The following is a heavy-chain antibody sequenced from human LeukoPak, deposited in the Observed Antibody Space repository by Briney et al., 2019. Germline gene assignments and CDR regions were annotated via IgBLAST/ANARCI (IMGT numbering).Heavy chain of an antibody. CDR1: GGSISSTNYY. Sequence: ASETLSLTCPVSGGSISSTNYYWGWIRQPPGKGLEWIGSIYYSGSTYYNPSLKSRITISVDTSENRFSLKLSSVTATDTAVYYCARDCSGGSCYGAFDIWGQGTMVTVSS. J-gene: IGHJ3*02. CDR3: ARDCSGGSCYGAFDI. D-gene: IGHD2-15*01. V-gene: IGHV4-39*07. CDR2: IYYSGST.